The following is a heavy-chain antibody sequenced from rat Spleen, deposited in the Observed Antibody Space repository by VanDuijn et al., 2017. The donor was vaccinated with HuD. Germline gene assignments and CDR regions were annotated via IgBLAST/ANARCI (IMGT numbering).Heavy chain of an antibody. CDR1: GFNFNDHW. CDR3: ARETGGVEY. D-gene: IGHD4-2*01. CDR2: INMDSSKI. Sequence: EVKLVESGGGLVQPGRSLKLSCTASGFNFNDHWMGWVRQAPGKGLEWIGEINMDSSKINYIPSLRDKFTISRDNAQNTLYLRMTKLGSEDTAVYYCARETGGVEYWGQGVMVTVSS. V-gene: IGHV4-2*01. J-gene: IGHJ2*01.